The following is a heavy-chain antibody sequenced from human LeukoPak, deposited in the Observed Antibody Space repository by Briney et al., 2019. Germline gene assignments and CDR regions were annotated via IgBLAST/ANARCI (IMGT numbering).Heavy chain of an antibody. CDR1: GGSISSSY. J-gene: IGHJ3*02. D-gene: IGHD3-22*01. V-gene: IGHV4-4*07. CDR2: IYTSGST. Sequence: SETLSLTCTVSGGSISSSYWTWIRQPPGKGLEWIGRIYTSGSTNYNPSLKRRVTISVDMSKNQFSLKLISVTAADTAVYYCATPGSGYKIDAFDIWGRGTMVTVSS. CDR3: ATPGSGYKIDAFDI.